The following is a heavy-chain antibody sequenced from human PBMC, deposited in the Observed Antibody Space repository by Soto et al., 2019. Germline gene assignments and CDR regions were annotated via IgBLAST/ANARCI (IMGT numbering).Heavy chain of an antibody. V-gene: IGHV3-30-3*01. D-gene: IGHD3-3*01. CDR2: ISCDGSNK. CDR3: ARASYYDFWSGYRYYYYGMDV. CDR1: GFTFSSYA. Sequence: QVQLVESGGGVVQPGRSLRLSCAASGFTFSSYAMHWVRQAPGKGLEWVAVISCDGSNKYYADSVKGRFTISRDNSKNTLYLQMNSLRAEDTAVYYCARASYYDFWSGYRYYYYGMDVWGQGTTVTVSS. J-gene: IGHJ6*02.